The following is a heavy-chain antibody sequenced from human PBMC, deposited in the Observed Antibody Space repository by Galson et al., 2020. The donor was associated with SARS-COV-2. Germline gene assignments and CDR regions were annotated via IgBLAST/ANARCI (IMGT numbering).Heavy chain of an antibody. CDR1: GFTFSSYA. Sequence: GWSLRLSCAASGFTFSSYAMHWVRQAPGKGLEWVAVISYDGSNKYYADSVKGRFTISRDNSKNTLYLQMNSLRAEDTAVYYCARGEIAVAGLGDYFDYWGQGTLVTVSS. D-gene: IGHD6-19*01. V-gene: IGHV3-30*04. CDR2: ISYDGSNK. J-gene: IGHJ4*02. CDR3: ARGEIAVAGLGDYFDY.